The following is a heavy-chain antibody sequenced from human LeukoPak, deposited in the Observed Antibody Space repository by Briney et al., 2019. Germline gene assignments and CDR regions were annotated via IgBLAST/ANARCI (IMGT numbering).Heavy chain of an antibody. CDR3: GSQFWWAAVSGTTLDY. J-gene: IGHJ4*02. CDR2: IKEDGTEK. Sequence: PGGSLRLSCEVSGFTFSNYWMSWVRQAPGQGLEWVANIKEDGTEKYYVDSVKGRFTISRDNAKNSLFLQMNSLRVEDTAVYYCGSQFWWAAVSGTTLDYWGQGTLVTVSS. CDR1: GFTFSNYW. D-gene: IGHD6-19*01. V-gene: IGHV3-7*05.